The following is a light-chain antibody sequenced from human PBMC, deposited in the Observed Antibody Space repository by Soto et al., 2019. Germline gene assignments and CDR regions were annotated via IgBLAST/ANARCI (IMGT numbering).Light chain of an antibody. J-gene: IGKJ4*01. CDR2: DAS. Sequence: AIQLTQSPSSLSASVGDRVTITCRASHGFTSALAWYQEKPGKAPKLLIYDASSLESGVPSRFSGSGSGTDFILTISSLQPEDFSTYYCQQCNDYPLTFGGGTKVEIK. CDR1: HGFTSA. CDR3: QQCNDYPLT. V-gene: IGKV1D-13*01.